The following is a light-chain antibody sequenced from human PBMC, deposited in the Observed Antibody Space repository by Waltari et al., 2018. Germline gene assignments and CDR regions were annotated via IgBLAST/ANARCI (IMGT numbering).Light chain of an antibody. Sequence: EIVLTQSPGTLSLSPGESDTLSCRTSQSVTRALAWYQQKPGQAPRLLIYGASNRATGIPDRFSGSGSGTDFSLTISSLEPEDFAVYYCQQYLRLPVTFGQGTKVEVK. CDR2: GAS. V-gene: IGKV3-20*01. CDR3: QQYLRLPVT. CDR1: QSVTRA. J-gene: IGKJ1*01.